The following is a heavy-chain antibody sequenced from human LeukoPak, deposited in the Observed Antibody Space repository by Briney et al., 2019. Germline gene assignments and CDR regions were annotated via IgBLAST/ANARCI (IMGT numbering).Heavy chain of an antibody. V-gene: IGHV3-53*01. J-gene: IGHJ3*02. CDR3: ARGKAVTGFDI. CDR1: GFTGSSSY. Sequence: GGSLRLSCEASGFTGSSSYMSWVRQAPGKGLKWISVIYAGGSTYYADSVKGRFTISRDSSKNTLYLQMNSLRAEDTAVYYCARGKAVTGFDIWGQGTMVTVSS. CDR2: IYAGGST. D-gene: IGHD4-17*01.